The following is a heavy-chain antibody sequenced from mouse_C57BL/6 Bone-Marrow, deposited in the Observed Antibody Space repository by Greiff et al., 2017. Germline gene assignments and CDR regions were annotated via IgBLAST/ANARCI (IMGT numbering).Heavy chain of an antibody. J-gene: IGHJ4*01. Sequence: QVQLQQSGTELVKPGSSVKLSCKASGYTFTSYWMHWVKQRPGQGLEWIGNINPSNGGTNYNEKFKSKATLTVDKSSSTAYMQLSSLTSEDSAVYYCARRRHVYYGDYYDAMDYWGQGTSVTVSS. D-gene: IGHD2-13*01. CDR1: GYTFTSYW. V-gene: IGHV1-53*01. CDR2: INPSNGGT. CDR3: ARRRHVYYGDYYDAMDY.